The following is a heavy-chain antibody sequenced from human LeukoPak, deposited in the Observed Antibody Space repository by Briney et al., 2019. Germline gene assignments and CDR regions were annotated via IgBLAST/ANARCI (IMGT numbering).Heavy chain of an antibody. CDR1: GFSVSDYY. Sequence: QPGGSLRLSCAASGFSVSDYYMNWVRQAPGKGLEWVSFIYSDGRTYYADSVKGRFTISRDNSRNTLYLQMNSLRVEDTAVYYCARDDIPVIWGQGTLVTVFS. D-gene: IGHD2-15*01. V-gene: IGHV3-53*01. J-gene: IGHJ4*02. CDR2: IYSDGRT. CDR3: ARDDIPVI.